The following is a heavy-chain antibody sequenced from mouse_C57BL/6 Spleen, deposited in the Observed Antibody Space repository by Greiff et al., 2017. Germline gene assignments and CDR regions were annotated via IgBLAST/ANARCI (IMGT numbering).Heavy chain of an antibody. CDR1: GFSLTSYG. Sequence: VKLMESGPGLVAPSQSLSITCTVSGFSLTSYGVSWVRQPPGKGLEWLGVIWGDGSTNYHSALISRLSTSKDNSKGQVFLKLNSLQTDDTATYYCAKSSLLRGYAYWGQGTLVTVSA. V-gene: IGHV2-3*01. CDR2: IWGDGST. D-gene: IGHD1-2*01. J-gene: IGHJ3*01. CDR3: AKSSLLRGYAY.